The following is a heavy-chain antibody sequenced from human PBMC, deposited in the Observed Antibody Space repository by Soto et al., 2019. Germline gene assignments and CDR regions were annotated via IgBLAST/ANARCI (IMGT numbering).Heavy chain of an antibody. CDR2: ISHDGSGT. CDR1: GFTFSNYW. J-gene: IGHJ4*01. CDR3: GGVFEY. D-gene: IGHD2-8*01. Sequence: PGGSLRLSCAASGFTFSNYWMHWVRQVPGRGLVWVSRISHDGSGTSYADSVKGRFTISRDNAKNTVYLQMNSLRAEDTAVYYCGGVFEYWGHGTPVIVS. V-gene: IGHV3-74*01.